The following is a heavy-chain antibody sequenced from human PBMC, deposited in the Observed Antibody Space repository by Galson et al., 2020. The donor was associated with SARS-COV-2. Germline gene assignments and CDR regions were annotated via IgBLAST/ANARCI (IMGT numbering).Heavy chain of an antibody. CDR2: IDWDDDK. CDR3: ARIPLTAAGIGYYYYYGMDV. Sequence: SGPTLVKPTQTLTLTCTFSGFSLSTSGMCVSWLRQPPGKALEWHALIDWDDDKYYSTSLKTRLTIPKDTSKNQVVLTMTNMDPVDTATYYCARIPLTAAGIGYYYYYGMDVWGQGTTVTVSS. D-gene: IGHD6-13*01. J-gene: IGHJ6*02. V-gene: IGHV2-70*01. CDR1: GFSLSTSGMC.